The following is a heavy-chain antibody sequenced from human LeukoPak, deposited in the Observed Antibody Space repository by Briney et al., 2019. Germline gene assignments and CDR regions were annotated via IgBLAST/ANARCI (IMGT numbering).Heavy chain of an antibody. CDR3: AREDWNYSGFDI. D-gene: IGHD1-7*01. V-gene: IGHV1-69*13. Sequence: GASVKVSCKASGGTFSSYTISWVRQAPGQGLEWMGGIIPIFGTANYAQKFQGRVTITADESKSTAYMELSSLRSEDTAVYYCAREDWNYSGFDIWGQGTMVTVSS. CDR2: IIPIFGTA. CDR1: GGTFSSYT. J-gene: IGHJ3*02.